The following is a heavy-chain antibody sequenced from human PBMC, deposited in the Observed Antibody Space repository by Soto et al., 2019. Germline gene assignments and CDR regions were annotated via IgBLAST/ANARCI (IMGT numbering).Heavy chain of an antibody. J-gene: IGHJ4*02. CDR2: IYHSGST. CDR3: ARGSGYPSSLYY. CDR1: GGSISSYY. V-gene: IGHV4-59*01. Sequence: QVQLQESGPGLVKPSETLALTCTVSGGSISSYYWSWIPQPPGKGLEWIGYIYHSGSTNYNPSLKSRVTISVDTSKNQFSRKLSSVTAADTAVYYCARGSGYPSSLYYWGQGTLVTVSS. D-gene: IGHD5-12*01.